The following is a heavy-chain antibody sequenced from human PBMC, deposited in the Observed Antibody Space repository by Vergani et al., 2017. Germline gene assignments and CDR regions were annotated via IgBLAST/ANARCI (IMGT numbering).Heavy chain of an antibody. CDR2: ISWNSGSI. CDR3: AKDEGPMGGGNIGEYYFDY. CDR1: GFTFDDYA. Sequence: EVQLVESGGGLVQPGRSLRLSCAASGFTFDDYAMHWVRQAPGKGLEWVSGISWNSGSIGYADSVKGQFTISRDNAKNSLYLQMNSLRAEDTALYYCAKDEGPMGGGNIGEYYFDYWGQGTLVTVSS. D-gene: IGHD4-23*01. J-gene: IGHJ4*02. V-gene: IGHV3-9*01.